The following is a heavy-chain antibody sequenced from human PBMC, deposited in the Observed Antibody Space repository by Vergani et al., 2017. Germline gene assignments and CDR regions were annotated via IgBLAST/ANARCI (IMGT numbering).Heavy chain of an antibody. CDR2: INPSGGST. V-gene: IGHV1-46*03. CDR1: GYTFTNYY. J-gene: IGHJ4*02. CDR3: ARPHGDILPPDPRRLDY. Sequence: QVLLVQSGAEVKKPGASARVSCKTSGYTFTNYYIHWVRQAPGQGIEWMGIINPSGGSTTYAQQFQGRLTMTRDTSTSTVYMDLSNLRSEDTAVYYCARPHGDILPPDPRRLDYWGQGTLVTVSS.